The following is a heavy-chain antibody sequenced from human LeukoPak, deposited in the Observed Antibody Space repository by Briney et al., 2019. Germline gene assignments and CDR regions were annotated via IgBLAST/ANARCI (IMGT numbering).Heavy chain of an antibody. Sequence: PGGSLRLSCAASGFTFKSYEINWFRQAPGKGLEWVSFISSSGTTVYYADSVKGRFTISRDNAKNSLYLQMNSLRAEDTAVYYCARERGLQLFYYGMDVWGQGTTVTVSS. CDR1: GFTFKSYE. CDR3: ARERGLQLFYYGMDV. J-gene: IGHJ6*02. CDR2: ISSSGTTV. V-gene: IGHV3-48*03. D-gene: IGHD5-18*01.